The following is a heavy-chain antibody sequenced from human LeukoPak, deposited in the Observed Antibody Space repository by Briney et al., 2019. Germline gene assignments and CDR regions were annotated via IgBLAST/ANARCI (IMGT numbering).Heavy chain of an antibody. CDR3: ARVGNYGDYVYT. J-gene: IGHJ5*02. CDR1: GFTLSSYS. CDR2: ISSSSSTI. Sequence: GGSLRLSCAASGFTLSSYSMNWVRQAPGKGLEWVSYISSSSSTIYYADSVKGRFTISRDNAQNSLYLQMNSLRAEDTAVYYCARVGNYGDYVYTWGQGTLVTVSS. D-gene: IGHD4-17*01. V-gene: IGHV3-48*04.